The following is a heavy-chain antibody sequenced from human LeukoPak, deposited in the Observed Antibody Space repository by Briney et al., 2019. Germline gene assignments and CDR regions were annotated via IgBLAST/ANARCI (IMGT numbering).Heavy chain of an antibody. CDR1: GFTFSSYG. D-gene: IGHD7-27*01. J-gene: IGHJ4*02. Sequence: GALRLSCAASGFTFSSYGMSWVRQAPGKGLEWVSAISGSGGSTYYADSVKGRFTISRDNSKNTLYLQMNSLRAEDTAVYYCATRKLGNDYWGQGTLVTVSS. V-gene: IGHV3-23*01. CDR2: ISGSGGST. CDR3: ATRKLGNDY.